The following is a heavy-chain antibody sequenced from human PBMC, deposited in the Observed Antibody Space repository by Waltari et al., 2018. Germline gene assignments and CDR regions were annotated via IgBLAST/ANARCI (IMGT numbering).Heavy chain of an antibody. CDR1: GGTFSSYA. J-gene: IGHJ6*02. D-gene: IGHD3-16*02. Sequence: QVQLVQSGAEVKKPGSSVKVSCKASGGTFSSYAISWVRQAPGQGLEWMGGVIPIVGTANYAQKVQGRVTITADESKSTAYMELSSLRSEDTAVYYCARDEGNDYIWGSYRSTIYGMDVWGQGTTVTVSS. V-gene: IGHV1-69*01. CDR3: ARDEGNDYIWGSYRSTIYGMDV. CDR2: VIPIVGTA.